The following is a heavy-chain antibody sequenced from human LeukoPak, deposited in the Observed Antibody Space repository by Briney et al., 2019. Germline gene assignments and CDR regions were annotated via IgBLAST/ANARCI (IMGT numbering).Heavy chain of an antibody. CDR1: GGSISSSSYY. Sequence: PSETLSLTCTVSGGSISSSSYYWGWIRQPPGKGLEWIGSIYYSGSTYYNPSLKSRVTISVDTSKNQFSLKLSSVTAADTAVYYCARQEGSYYYDSSGYPSDYWGQGTLVTVSS. J-gene: IGHJ4*02. V-gene: IGHV4-39*01. CDR2: IYYSGST. CDR3: ARQEGSYYYDSSGYPSDY. D-gene: IGHD3-22*01.